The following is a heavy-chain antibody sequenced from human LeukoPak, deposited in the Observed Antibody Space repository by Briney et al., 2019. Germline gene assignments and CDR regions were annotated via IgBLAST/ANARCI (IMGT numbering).Heavy chain of an antibody. D-gene: IGHD3-22*01. V-gene: IGHV3-21*01. CDR3: ARAGTGGDYYDKAFDY. CDR2: ISSSSSYI. CDR1: GFTFSSYS. J-gene: IGHJ4*02. Sequence: PGGSLRLSCAASGFTFSSYSMNWVRQAPGKGLEWVSSISSSSSYIYYADSVKGRFTISRDNAKNSLYLQMNSLRAEDTAVYYCARAGTGGDYYDKAFDYWGQGTLVTVSS.